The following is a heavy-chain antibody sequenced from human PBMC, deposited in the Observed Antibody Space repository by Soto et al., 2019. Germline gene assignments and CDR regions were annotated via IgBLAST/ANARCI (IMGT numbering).Heavy chain of an antibody. Sequence: QVQLVQSGAEMKKPGSSVKVSCQSSGGTFNTYAVNWVRQAPGQGPEWMGDISHMSGAANYAPKFQCRVTITADESTGTSYMQLSSFTSEATALYFCAREVQIHTPAFVYWGQGTLVTVSS. CDR1: GGTFNTYA. CDR2: ISHMSGAA. V-gene: IGHV1-69*19. CDR3: AREVQIHTPAFVY. J-gene: IGHJ4*02.